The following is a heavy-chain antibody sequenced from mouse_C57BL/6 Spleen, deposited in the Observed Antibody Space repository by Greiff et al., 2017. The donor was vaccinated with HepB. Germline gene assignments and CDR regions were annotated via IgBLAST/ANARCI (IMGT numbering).Heavy chain of an antibody. CDR3: ARHEAILRTMDY. Sequence: VQLQESGAELVKPGASVKLSCKASGYTFTEYTIHWVKQRSGQGLEWIGWFYTGSGSIKYNEKFKDKATLTAAKSSSTVYMELSRLTSEDAAVYFCARHEAILRTMDYWGQGTSVTVSS. J-gene: IGHJ4*01. CDR1: GYTFTEYT. D-gene: IGHD1-1*01. CDR2: FYTGSGSI. V-gene: IGHV1-62-2*01.